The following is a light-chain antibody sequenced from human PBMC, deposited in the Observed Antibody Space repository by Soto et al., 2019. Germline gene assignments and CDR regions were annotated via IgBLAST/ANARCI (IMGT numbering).Light chain of an antibody. Sequence: QSALTQPASVSGSPGQSIAISCTGSSSDIGDYNYVSWYQQHPGKAPKLMIYDVSNRPSGASNRFSGSMSGNTASLTISGLQPEDEADYYCSSYTGSSTVVFGGGTKVTVL. CDR2: DVS. V-gene: IGLV2-14*01. CDR1: SSDIGDYNY. CDR3: SSYTGSSTVV. J-gene: IGLJ2*01.